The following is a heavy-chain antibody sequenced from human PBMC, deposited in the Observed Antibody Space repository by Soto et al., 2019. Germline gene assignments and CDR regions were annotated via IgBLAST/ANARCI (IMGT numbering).Heavy chain of an antibody. D-gene: IGHD2-2*01. J-gene: IGHJ5*02. Sequence: QVQLVESGGGVVQPGRSLRLSCAASGFNFSSYAMHWVRQAPGKGLEWVAVISYDGSNKYYADSVKGRFTISRDNSKNTRYLQMNSLRAEDTAVYYCARDKPLVPAADNWFDPWGQGTLVTVSS. CDR2: ISYDGSNK. CDR1: GFNFSSYA. CDR3: ARDKPLVPAADNWFDP. V-gene: IGHV3-30-3*01.